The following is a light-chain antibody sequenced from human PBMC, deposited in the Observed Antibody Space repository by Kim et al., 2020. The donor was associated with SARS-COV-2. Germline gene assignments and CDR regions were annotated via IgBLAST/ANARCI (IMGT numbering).Light chain of an antibody. CDR2: DVS. J-gene: IGLJ3*02. CDR1: TSDVGRYDY. CDR3: CSYAGRYTWL. Sequence: QSALTQPRSVSGSPGQSVTISCAGTTSDVGRYDYVSWYQQYPGKAPQLLIYDVSERPSGVPDRFSGAKSGSTASLTISGLRADDEADYYCCSYAGRYTWLFGGGTKVTVL. V-gene: IGLV2-11*01.